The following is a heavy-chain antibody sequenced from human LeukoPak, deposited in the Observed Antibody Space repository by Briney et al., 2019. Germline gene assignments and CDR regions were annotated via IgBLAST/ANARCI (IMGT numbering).Heavy chain of an antibody. V-gene: IGHV4-4*07. CDR3: VRDGSRGEGGDAFDI. J-gene: IGHJ3*02. D-gene: IGHD3-16*01. Sequence: SETLSLTCAVSGGSISNYYWSWVRQPAGKGLEWIGRISNPGSTNDNPSLNSRVTMSVDTSNNQFSLKLSSVTAADTAVYYCVRDGSRGEGGDAFDIWGQGTMVTVSS. CDR1: GGSISNYY. CDR2: ISNPGST.